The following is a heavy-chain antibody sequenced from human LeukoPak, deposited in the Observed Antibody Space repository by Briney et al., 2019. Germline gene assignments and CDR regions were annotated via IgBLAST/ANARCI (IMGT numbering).Heavy chain of an antibody. J-gene: IGHJ3*02. CDR1: GYSFTSYW. D-gene: IGHD1-14*01. Sequence: GGSPKISCKGSGYSFTSYWISWVRQMSGKGLEWMGKIDPSESYTNYSPSLQGHVTISTDKSINTAYLQWSSLKASDTAMYYCARHTGWAFQIWGQGTMVTVSS. CDR3: ARHTGWAFQI. V-gene: IGHV5-10-1*01. CDR2: IDPSESYT.